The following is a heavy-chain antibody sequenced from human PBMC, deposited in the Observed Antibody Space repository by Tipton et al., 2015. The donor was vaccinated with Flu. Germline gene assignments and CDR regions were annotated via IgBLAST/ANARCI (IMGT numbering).Heavy chain of an antibody. CDR1: GFTFGDYA. D-gene: IGHD4-11*01. J-gene: IGHJ4*01. V-gene: IGHV3-49*04. CDR3: SRELEGTYRTPSFDY. CDR2: IRSKGFGGTT. Sequence: QLVQSGGGLVQPGRSLRLSCTVPGFTFGDYAMSWVRQAPGKGLEWVGFIRSKGFGGTTEYAASVKGRLSISKDDSNSIAYLQMNSLKIEDTAVYYCSRELEGTYRTPSFDYWGQGTLVTVSS.